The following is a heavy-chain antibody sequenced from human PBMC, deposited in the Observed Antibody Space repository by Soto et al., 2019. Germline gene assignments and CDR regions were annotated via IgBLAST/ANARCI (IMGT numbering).Heavy chain of an antibody. CDR2: ISSDGSNK. V-gene: IGHV3-30*03. Sequence: QVQLVESGGGVVQPGRSLRLSCAASGFTFSTYGMHWVRQAAGKGLEWVAVISSDGSNKYYPDSVKGRFTISRDNSKNTLYLQMDSLRADDSAVYYCASRVPHGTYGAPYFQHWGQGTLVTVSS. CDR1: GFTFSTYG. D-gene: IGHD1-26*01. CDR3: ASRVPHGTYGAPYFQH. J-gene: IGHJ1*01.